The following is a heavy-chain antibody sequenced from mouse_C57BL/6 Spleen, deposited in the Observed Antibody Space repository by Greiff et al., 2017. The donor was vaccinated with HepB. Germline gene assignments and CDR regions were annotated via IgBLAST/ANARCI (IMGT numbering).Heavy chain of an antibody. CDR2: IYPRSGNT. D-gene: IGHD1-1*01. CDR1: GYTFTSYG. Sequence: QVQLQQSGAELARPGASVKLSCTASGYTFTSYGIRWVKQRPGQGLEWIGEIYPRSGNTYYNEKFKGKATLTADKSSSTAYMERRSLTSEDSAVYVWAAYGSLYLDDWGQGTTLTVAS. V-gene: IGHV1-81*01. CDR3: AAYGSLYLDD. J-gene: IGHJ2*01.